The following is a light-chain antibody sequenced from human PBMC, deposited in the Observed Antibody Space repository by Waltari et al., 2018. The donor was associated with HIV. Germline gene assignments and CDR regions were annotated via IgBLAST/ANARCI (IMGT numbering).Light chain of an antibody. CDR2: RNN. CDR1: SNNVGNQG. V-gene: IGLV10-54*01. Sequence: QAGLTQPPSVSKGLRQTATLTCTGNSNNVGNQGAAWLQQHQGHPPKLLSYRNNNRPSGISERLSASRSGNTASLTITGLQPEDEADYYCSALDSSLSAWVFGGGTKLTVL. J-gene: IGLJ3*02. CDR3: SALDSSLSAWV.